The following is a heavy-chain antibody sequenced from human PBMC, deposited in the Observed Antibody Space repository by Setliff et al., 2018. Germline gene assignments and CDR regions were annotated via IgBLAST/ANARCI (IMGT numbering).Heavy chain of an antibody. D-gene: IGHD5-18*01. J-gene: IGHJ4*02. CDR1: GLTFSTYW. Sequence: LRLSCAASGLTFSTYWMNWVRQAPGKGLEWVANINHAGSDKYYVDSVKGRFTISRDNAKNSLYLQMNSLGAEDTAVYYCARGTAMDHWGQGTLVTVSS. CDR3: ARGTAMDH. V-gene: IGHV3-7*03. CDR2: INHAGSDK.